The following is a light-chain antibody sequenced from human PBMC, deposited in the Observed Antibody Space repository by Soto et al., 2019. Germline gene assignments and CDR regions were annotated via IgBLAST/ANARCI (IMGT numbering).Light chain of an antibody. CDR2: DAS. CDR3: QQYGRSPGLFT. Sequence: EIVLTQSPGTLSLSPGERATLSCRASQSVSNTYLAWYQQKPGQAPRLLIYDASSRATGIPDRFSGSGSGTGFALTISRLEPEDFAVYYCQQYGRSPGLFTFGPGTKVDIK. V-gene: IGKV3-20*01. CDR1: QSVSNTY. J-gene: IGKJ3*01.